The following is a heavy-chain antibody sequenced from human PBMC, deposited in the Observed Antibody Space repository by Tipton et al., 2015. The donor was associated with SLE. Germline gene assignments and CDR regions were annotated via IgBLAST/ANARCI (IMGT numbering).Heavy chain of an antibody. D-gene: IGHD3-16*01. J-gene: IGHJ5*02. CDR3: ARLGGSPPDP. CDR1: GGTFSNYA. Sequence: QSGPEVKKPGSSVKVSCKASGGTFSNYAISWVRQAPGQGLEWMGGIIPILGTTNYAQKFQGRVTITADESTYTAYMEMRSLGSDDTAVYYCARLGGSPPDPWGQGTLVTVSS. V-gene: IGHV1-69*01. CDR2: IIPILGTT.